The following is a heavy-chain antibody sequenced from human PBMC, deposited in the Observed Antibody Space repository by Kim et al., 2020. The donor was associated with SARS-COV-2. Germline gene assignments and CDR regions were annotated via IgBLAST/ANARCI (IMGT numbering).Heavy chain of an antibody. J-gene: IGHJ3*01. CDR1: GFTFTNYG. D-gene: IGHD3-10*01. V-gene: IGHV3-33*01. Sequence: GGSLRLSCAASGFTFTNYGIHWVRQAPGKGLEWVAVILPDGTKKDLADFVKGRFTISRDNSRNTLYLQMNSLRVEDTAVYYCARPIFAVAYYNAAFVLWGQGTPVTVS. CDR2: ILPDGTKK. CDR3: ARPIFAVAYYNAAFVL.